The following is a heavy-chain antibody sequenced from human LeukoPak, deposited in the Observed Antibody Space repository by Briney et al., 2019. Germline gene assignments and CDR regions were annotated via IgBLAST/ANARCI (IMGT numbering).Heavy chain of an antibody. Sequence: GGSLRLSCAASGFTFSRYSMNWVRQAPGKGLEWVSSISSSSSYIYYADSVKGRFTISGDNAKNSLYLQMNSLRAEDTAVYYCARGGGAYSSSLGWFDPWGQGTLVTVSS. J-gene: IGHJ5*02. CDR1: GFTFSRYS. V-gene: IGHV3-21*01. D-gene: IGHD6-6*01. CDR3: ARGGGAYSSSLGWFDP. CDR2: ISSSSSYI.